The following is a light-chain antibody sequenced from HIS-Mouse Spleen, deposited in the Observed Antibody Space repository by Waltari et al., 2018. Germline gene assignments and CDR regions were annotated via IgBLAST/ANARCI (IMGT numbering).Light chain of an antibody. V-gene: IGLV2-18*01. CDR3: SLYTSSSTLV. Sequence: QSALTQPPSVSGSPGQSVTISCTGTSRAVGSYYRFYLYQQPPGTAPNLMTYEVSKRPSGVPDRFSGSKSGNTASLTISGLQAEDEADYYCSLYTSSSTLVFGGGTKLTVL. CDR2: EVS. J-gene: IGLJ2*01. CDR1: SRAVGSYYR.